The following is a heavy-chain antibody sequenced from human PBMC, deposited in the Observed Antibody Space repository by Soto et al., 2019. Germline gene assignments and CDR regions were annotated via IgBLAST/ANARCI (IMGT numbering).Heavy chain of an antibody. CDR1: GYSFAGHY. D-gene: IGHD3-9*01. CDR3: ARGSHYDILTGYSRNAFDM. V-gene: IGHV1-2*02. CDR2: INPNSGGT. J-gene: IGHJ3*02. Sequence: QVQLVQSGAEVKKPGASVRVSCKTSGYSFAGHYLHWVRQAPGQGLDWMGWINPNSGGTIYAQKSQGRVTMTRDTSISTAYMVLTSLRSDDTAVYYCARGSHYDILTGYSRNAFDMWGRGTVVTVSS.